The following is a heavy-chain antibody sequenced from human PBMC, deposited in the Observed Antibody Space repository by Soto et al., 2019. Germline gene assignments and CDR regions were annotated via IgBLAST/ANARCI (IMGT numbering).Heavy chain of an antibody. Sequence: ASVKVSCKASGYTFTSYAMHWVRQAPGQGLEWMGWVNAGTGNVQYSQNFQDRVTFTRDTSASTAYMELSSLGFEDTAVYYCAEDTSGYYYWAQGTPVPVS. V-gene: IGHV1-3*01. CDR3: AEDTSGYYY. CDR1: GYTFTSYA. J-gene: IGHJ4*02. D-gene: IGHD3-22*01. CDR2: VNAGTGNV.